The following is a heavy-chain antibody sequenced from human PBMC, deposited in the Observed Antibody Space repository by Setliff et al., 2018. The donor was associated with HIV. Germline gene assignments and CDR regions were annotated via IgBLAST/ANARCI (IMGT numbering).Heavy chain of an antibody. V-gene: IGHV3-7*01. CDR1: GFVFGDHA. J-gene: IGHJ4*02. CDR2: IKADGSEK. Sequence: GGSLRLSCTASGFVFGDHAMNWIRQVPGKGLEWVANIKADGSEKYYMNSVKGRFTISRDNAENSLYLQMNSLRADDTAVYFCARGLDFWGQGTLVTVSS. CDR3: ARGLDF.